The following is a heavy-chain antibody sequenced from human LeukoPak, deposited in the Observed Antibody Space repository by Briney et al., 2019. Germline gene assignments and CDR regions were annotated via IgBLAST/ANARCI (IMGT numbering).Heavy chain of an antibody. CDR2: IRNDGSNQ. CDR1: GFTFSSYG. Sequence: GGSLRLSCAASGFTFSSYGMHWVRQAPGKGLEGVAFIRNDGSNQYSANAVNGRFSNSTDNSKNTLYLQMSSLRAEDTAVYYCATDHFGSSWQYYIDYWGQRTLVTVSS. D-gene: IGHD6-13*01. V-gene: IGHV3-30*02. J-gene: IGHJ4*02. CDR3: ATDHFGSSWQYYIDY.